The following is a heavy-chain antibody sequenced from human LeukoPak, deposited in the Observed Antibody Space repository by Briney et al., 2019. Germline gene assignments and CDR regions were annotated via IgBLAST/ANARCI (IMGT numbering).Heavy chain of an antibody. CDR1: GGTFSSYA. V-gene: IGHV1-69*05. D-gene: IGHD3-22*01. Sequence: GASVKVSCKASGGTFSSYAISWVRQAPGQGLEWMGGIIPIFGTANYAQKFQGRVTMTRDTSTSTVYMELSSLRSEDTAVYYCAREVVVVITRAFDIWGQGTAVTVSS. CDR2: IIPIFGTA. J-gene: IGHJ3*02. CDR3: AREVVVVITRAFDI.